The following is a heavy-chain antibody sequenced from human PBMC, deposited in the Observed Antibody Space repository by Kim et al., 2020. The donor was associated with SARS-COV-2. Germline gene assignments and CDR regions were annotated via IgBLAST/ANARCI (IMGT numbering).Heavy chain of an antibody. V-gene: IGHV4-34*01. CDR1: GGSFSGYY. D-gene: IGHD3-22*01. Sequence: SETLSLTCAVYGGSFSGYYWSWIRQPPGKGLEWIGEINHSGSTNYNPSLKSRVTISVDTSKNQFSLKLSSVTAADTAVYYCARDDYYDSFWGQGTLVTVSS. J-gene: IGHJ4*02. CDR3: ARDDYYDSF. CDR2: INHSGST.